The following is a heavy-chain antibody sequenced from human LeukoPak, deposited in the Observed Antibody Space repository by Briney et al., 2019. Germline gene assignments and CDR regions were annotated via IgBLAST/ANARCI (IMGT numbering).Heavy chain of an antibody. D-gene: IGHD3-22*01. Sequence: GGSLRLSCAASGFTFSSYGMHWVRQAPGKGLEWVSIISYDGSNKNYADSVKGRFTISRDNSKNTLYLQLNSLRADDTAVYYCAKSSYHSSGHYFDYWGQGTLVTVSS. CDR1: GFTFSSYG. CDR2: ISYDGSNK. J-gene: IGHJ4*02. V-gene: IGHV3-30*18. CDR3: AKSSYHSSGHYFDY.